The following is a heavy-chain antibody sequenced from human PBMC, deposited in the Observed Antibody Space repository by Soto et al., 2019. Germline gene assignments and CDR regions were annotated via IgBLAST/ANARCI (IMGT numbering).Heavy chain of an antibody. V-gene: IGHV3-48*02. CDR3: ASSGSYRFAY. CDR1: GFTFSRSN. D-gene: IGHD1-26*01. Sequence: EVQLVESGGGLVQPGGSLRLSCAASGFTFSRSNMNWVRQAPGKGLEWVAYITSSSSTIYYADSVKDGVTISRDNAKDSLSRQMTSLRDEETAVYYGASSGSYRFAYWGQGTLVTVSS. J-gene: IGHJ4*02. CDR2: ITSSSSTI.